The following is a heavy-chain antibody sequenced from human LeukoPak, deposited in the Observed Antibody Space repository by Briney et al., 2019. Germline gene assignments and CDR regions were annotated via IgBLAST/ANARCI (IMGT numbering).Heavy chain of an antibody. CDR1: GFTFSSYS. J-gene: IGHJ4*02. CDR2: ISSSSSYI. Sequence: SGGSLRLSCAASGFTFSSYSMNWVRQAPGEGLEWVSSISSSSSYIYYADSVKGRFTISRDNAKNSLYLQMNSLRAEDTAGYYCARDRKDYGDPYYFDYWGQGTLVTVSS. V-gene: IGHV3-21*01. CDR3: ARDRKDYGDPYYFDY. D-gene: IGHD4-17*01.